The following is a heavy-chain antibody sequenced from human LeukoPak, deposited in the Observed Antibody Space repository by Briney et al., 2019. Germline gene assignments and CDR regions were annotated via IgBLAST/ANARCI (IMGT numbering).Heavy chain of an antibody. CDR1: GGTFSSYA. CDR3: ARAEYSSSSFGYYYYYGMDV. D-gene: IGHD6-6*01. CDR2: IIPIFGTA. Sequence: GASVKVSCKASGGTFSSYAISWVRQAPGQGLEWMGGIIPIFGTANYAQKFQGRVTITADESTSTAYMELSSLRSEDTAVYYCARAEYSSSSFGYYYYYGMDVWGQGTTVTVSS. J-gene: IGHJ6*02. V-gene: IGHV1-69*13.